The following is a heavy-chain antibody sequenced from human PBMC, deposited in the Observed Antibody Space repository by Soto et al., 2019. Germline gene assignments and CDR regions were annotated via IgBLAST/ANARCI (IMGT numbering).Heavy chain of an antibody. V-gene: IGHV4-4*07. CDR2: IYTSGST. J-gene: IGHJ6*02. CDR3: ARTRNPYCSSTSCPLKDYYYYGMDV. Sequence: SETLSLTCTVSGGSISSYYWSWVRQPAGKGLEWIGRIYTSGSTNYNPSLKSRVTMSVDTSKNQFSLKLSSVTAADTAVYYCARTRNPYCSSTSCPLKDYYYYGMDVWGQGTTVTVS. D-gene: IGHD2-2*01. CDR1: GGSISSYY.